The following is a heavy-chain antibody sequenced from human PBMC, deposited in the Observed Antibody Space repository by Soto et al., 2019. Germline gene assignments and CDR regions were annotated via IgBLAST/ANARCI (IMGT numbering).Heavy chain of an antibody. J-gene: IGHJ6*02. CDR3: ARGDRGGSGSPASYYYSGLDV. CDR1: GLNFNDYA. V-gene: IGHV3-23*01. Sequence: EVQLLESGGDLVQQGGSLRLSCAASGLNFNDYAMTWVRQAPGKGLEWVSSVSTRGDITYYSDSVKGRFTISRDNSKNTLFLHMNSLRAEDTALYYCARGDRGGSGSPASYYYSGLDVWGQGTTVIVSS. D-gene: IGHD3-10*01. CDR2: VSTRGDIT.